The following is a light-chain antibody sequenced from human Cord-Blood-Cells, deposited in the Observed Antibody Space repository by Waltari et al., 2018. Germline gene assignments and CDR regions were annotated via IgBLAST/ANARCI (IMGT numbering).Light chain of an antibody. V-gene: IGLV2-23*03. CDR2: EGS. J-gene: IGLJ3*02. Sequence: QSALTQPASVSGSPGQSITISCTGTSSDVGSYNLVSWYPQHPGKAPKLMIYEGSKRPSGVSNRIAGSKSGNTASLTISGLQAEDEADYYCCSYAGSSTFDWVFGGGTKLTVL. CDR1: SSDVGSYNL. CDR3: CSYAGSSTFDWV.